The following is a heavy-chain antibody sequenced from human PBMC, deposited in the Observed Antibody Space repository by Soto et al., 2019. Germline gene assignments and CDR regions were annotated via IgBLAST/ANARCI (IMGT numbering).Heavy chain of an antibody. V-gene: IGHV4-4*07. CDR1: GGSISTYY. CDR2: IYTTGTT. D-gene: IGHD1-1*01. CDR3: ARADWSLRAFDI. Sequence: QVQLQESGPGLVKPSETLSLTCTISGGSISTYYWTWIRQPAGKGLEWIGRIYTTGTTNYNPSLKSRGTMSVDKSKNQFSLKLTSVTAADTAVYYCARADWSLRAFDIWGQGTMVTVSS. J-gene: IGHJ3*02.